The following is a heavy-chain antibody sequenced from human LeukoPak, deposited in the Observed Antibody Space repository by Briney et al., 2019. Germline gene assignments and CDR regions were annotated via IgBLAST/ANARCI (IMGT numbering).Heavy chain of an antibody. D-gene: IGHD3-22*01. J-gene: IGHJ5*02. CDR2: INHSGST. CDR1: GGSFSGYY. CDR3: ARGLPYYDSTWFDP. V-gene: IGHV4-34*01. Sequence: PSETLSLTCAVYGGSFSGYYWSWIRQPPGKGLEWIGEINHSGSTNYNPSLKSRVTISVDPSKNQFSLKLSSVTAADTAVYYCARGLPYYDSTWFDPWGQGTLVTVSS.